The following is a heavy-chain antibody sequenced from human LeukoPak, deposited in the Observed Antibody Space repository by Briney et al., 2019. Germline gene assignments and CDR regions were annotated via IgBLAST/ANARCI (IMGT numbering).Heavy chain of an antibody. CDR1: GFTFSDYA. J-gene: IGHJ4*02. D-gene: IGHD4-17*01. V-gene: IGHV3-30*04. Sequence: PGGSLRLSCAASGFTFSDYAMHWVRQAPGKGLEWVAVIWADGSNKYYADSVKGRFTISRDNSKNTLYLQMNSLRAEDTALYYCARDGHGVPLDYWGQGTLVTVSP. CDR3: ARDGHGVPLDY. CDR2: IWADGSNK.